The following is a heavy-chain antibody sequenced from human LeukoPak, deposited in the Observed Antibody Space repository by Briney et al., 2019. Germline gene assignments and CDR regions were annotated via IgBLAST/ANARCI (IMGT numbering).Heavy chain of an antibody. J-gene: IGHJ4*02. Sequence: GGSLRLSCAASGFTFSSYNMNWVRRAPGKGLEWVSSISSSSSYMYYADSVKGRFTISRDNAKNSLYLQMNSLRAEDTAVYYCARDPSGGDYWGQGTLVTVSS. D-gene: IGHD3-10*01. CDR1: GFTFSSYN. CDR2: ISSSSSYM. V-gene: IGHV3-21*01. CDR3: ARDPSGGDY.